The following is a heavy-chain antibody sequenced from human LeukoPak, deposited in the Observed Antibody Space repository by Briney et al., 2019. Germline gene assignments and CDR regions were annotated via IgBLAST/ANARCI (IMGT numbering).Heavy chain of an antibody. CDR1: GFTFSSYW. Sequence: GGSLRLSCAASGFTFSSYWMSWVRQAPGKGLEWVSAISGSGGSTYYADSVKGRFTISRDNSKNTLYLQMNSLRAEDTAVYYCAKEEKKQLGYCSSTSCSPFDYWGQGTLVTVSS. V-gene: IGHV3-23*01. D-gene: IGHD2-2*01. J-gene: IGHJ4*02. CDR3: AKEEKKQLGYCSSTSCSPFDY. CDR2: ISGSGGST.